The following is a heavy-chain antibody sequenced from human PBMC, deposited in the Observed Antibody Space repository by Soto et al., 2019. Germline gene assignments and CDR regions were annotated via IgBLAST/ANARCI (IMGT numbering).Heavy chain of an antibody. D-gene: IGHD1-1*01. J-gene: IGHJ6*02. V-gene: IGHV1-69*12. Sequence: QVQLVQSGAEVKKPGSSVKVSCKASGGTFSSYAISWVRQAPGQGLEWMGGIIPMFGTANYAQKFQGRVTITADETTSTAYMELSSLRSEDTAVYYCATQGVPNYYYYGMDVWGQGTTVTVSS. CDR2: IIPMFGTA. CDR1: GGTFSSYA. CDR3: ATQGVPNYYYYGMDV.